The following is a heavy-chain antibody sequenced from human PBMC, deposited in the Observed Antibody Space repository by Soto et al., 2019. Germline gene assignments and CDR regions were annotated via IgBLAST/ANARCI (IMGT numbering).Heavy chain of an antibody. CDR3: ARAYCSSTSCFPLTNKYYMDV. J-gene: IGHJ6*03. Sequence: EVVLVESGGGLVQPVGSLRLSCAASGFPFNNYDMHWVRQATGKGLEWVSAIDSAGDTYYSDSVKGRFTVSRENAKNSFFLQMNSLRAGDTAVYYCARAYCSSTSCFPLTNKYYMDVWGKGATVTVSS. CDR2: IDSAGDT. D-gene: IGHD2-2*01. CDR1: GFPFNNYD. V-gene: IGHV3-13*01.